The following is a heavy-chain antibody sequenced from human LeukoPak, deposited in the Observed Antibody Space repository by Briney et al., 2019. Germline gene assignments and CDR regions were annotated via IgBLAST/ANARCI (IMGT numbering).Heavy chain of an antibody. Sequence: QTGGSLRLSCAASGFTFSGIMSWVRQAPGKGLEWVSSISGSGGSTYYADSVKGRFTISRDNSKNTLYLQMNSLRAEDTAVYYCAREVDDAFDIWGQGTMVTVSS. J-gene: IGHJ3*02. CDR1: GFTFSGI. CDR2: ISGSGGST. CDR3: AREVDDAFDI. V-gene: IGHV3-23*01.